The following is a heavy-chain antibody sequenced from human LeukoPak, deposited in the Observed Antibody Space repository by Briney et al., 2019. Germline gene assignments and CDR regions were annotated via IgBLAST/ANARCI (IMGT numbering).Heavy chain of an antibody. V-gene: IGHV4-38-2*02. D-gene: IGHD3-10*01. Sequence: SETLSLTCTVSGYSISSGYYWGWIRQPPGKGLEWIGSISQSGSTYYNPSLKSRVTISVDTSKNRFSLKLSSVTAADTAVYYCARDKEGGSGSMDYWGLGTLVTVSS. CDR2: ISQSGST. J-gene: IGHJ4*02. CDR3: ARDKEGGSGSMDY. CDR1: GYSISSGYY.